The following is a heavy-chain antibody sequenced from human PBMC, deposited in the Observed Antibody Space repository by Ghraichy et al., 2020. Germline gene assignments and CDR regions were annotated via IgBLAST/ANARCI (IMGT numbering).Heavy chain of an antibody. D-gene: IGHD5-12*01. Sequence: SGPTLVKPTQTLTLTCSFSGFSLNTSGVAVGWVRQPPGKALESLSIIYLNDDKRYSPSLKSRLTIVKDTSKNQVVLTMTNMDPVDTATYYCAHSGYGFHFDYWGQGILVTVSS. J-gene: IGHJ4*02. CDR1: GFSLNTSGVA. CDR2: IYLNDDK. CDR3: AHSGYGFHFDY. V-gene: IGHV2-5*01.